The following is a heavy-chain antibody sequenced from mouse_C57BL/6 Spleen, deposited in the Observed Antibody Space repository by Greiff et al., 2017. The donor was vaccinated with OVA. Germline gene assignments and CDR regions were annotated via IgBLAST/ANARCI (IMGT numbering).Heavy chain of an antibody. Sequence: VQLKQSGPGLVQPSQSLSITCTVSGFSLTSYGVHWVRQSPGKGLEWLGVIWSGGSTDYNAAFISRLSISKDNSKSQVFFKMNSLQADDTAIYYCAINYYGSVYYYAMDYWGQGTSVTVSS. CDR2: IWSGGST. CDR1: GFSLTSYG. V-gene: IGHV2-2*01. CDR3: AINYYGSVYYYAMDY. J-gene: IGHJ4*01. D-gene: IGHD1-1*01.